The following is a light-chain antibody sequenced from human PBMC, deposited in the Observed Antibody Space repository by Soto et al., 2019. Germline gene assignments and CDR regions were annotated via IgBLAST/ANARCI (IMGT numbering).Light chain of an antibody. CDR2: RVS. CDR3: MQGSHWPLS. V-gene: IGKV2-30*01. J-gene: IGKJ4*01. Sequence: EVVLTQSPLSLPVTLGQPASISCRASQSLVYRDGSTFLNWYQQRPGQPPRRLIYRVSDRDPGAPDRFSGSGSGTEFTLTISRVEAEDVGVYYCMQGSHWPLSFGGGTKVEIK. CDR1: QSLVYRDGSTF.